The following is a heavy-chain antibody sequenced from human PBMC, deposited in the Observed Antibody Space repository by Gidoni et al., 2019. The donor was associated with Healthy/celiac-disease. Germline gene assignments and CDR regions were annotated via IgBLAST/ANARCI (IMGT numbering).Heavy chain of an antibody. Sequence: EVQLVESGGGLVQPGRSLRLSCAASGLPFDDYAMQWVRQAPGKGLEWVSGISWNSGSIGYADSVKGRFTISRDNAKNSLYLQMNSLRAEDTALYYCAKDAAAAGPYYGMDVWGQGTTVTVSS. CDR1: GLPFDDYA. D-gene: IGHD6-13*01. V-gene: IGHV3-9*01. J-gene: IGHJ6*02. CDR2: ISWNSGSI. CDR3: AKDAAAAGPYYGMDV.